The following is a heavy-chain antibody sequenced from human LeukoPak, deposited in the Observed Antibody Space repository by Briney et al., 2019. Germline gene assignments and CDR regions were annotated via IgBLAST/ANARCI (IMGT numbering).Heavy chain of an antibody. CDR1: GGSFSGYY. V-gene: IGHV4-34*01. CDR3: ARLDYYDTKYYFDY. J-gene: IGHJ4*02. D-gene: IGHD3-22*01. CDR2: INHSGST. Sequence: PSETLSLTCAVYGGSFSGYYWSWIRQPPGKGLEWIGEINHSGSTNYNPSLKSRVTISIDTSKNQFSLKLRSVTAADTALYYCARLDYYDTKYYFDYWGQGTLVTVSS.